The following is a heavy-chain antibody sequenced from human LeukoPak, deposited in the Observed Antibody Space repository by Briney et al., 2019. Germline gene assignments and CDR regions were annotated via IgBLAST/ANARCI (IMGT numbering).Heavy chain of an antibody. Sequence: GGSLRLSCAASGFTFSSYGMHWVRQAPGKGLEWVAVISYDGSNKYYADSVKGRFTISRDNSKNTLYLQMNSLRAEDTAVYYRAKPRSSSWYYFDYWGQGTLVTVSS. D-gene: IGHD6-13*01. CDR1: GFTFSSYG. V-gene: IGHV3-30*18. CDR3: AKPRSSSWYYFDY. CDR2: ISYDGSNK. J-gene: IGHJ4*02.